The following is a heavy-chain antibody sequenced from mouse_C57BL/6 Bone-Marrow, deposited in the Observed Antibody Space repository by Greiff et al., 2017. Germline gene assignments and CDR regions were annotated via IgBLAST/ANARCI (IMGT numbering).Heavy chain of an antibody. D-gene: IGHD1-1*01. CDR1: GYTFTSYW. CDR3: ARSGYYGSFFAY. Sequence: QVQLKQPGAELVRPGSSVKLSCKASGYTFTSYWMDWVKQRPGQGLEWIGNIYPSDSETHYNQKFKDKATLTVDKSSSTAYMQLSSLTYEDSAVYYCARSGYYGSFFAYWGPGTLVTVSA. CDR2: IYPSDSET. V-gene: IGHV1-61*01. J-gene: IGHJ3*01.